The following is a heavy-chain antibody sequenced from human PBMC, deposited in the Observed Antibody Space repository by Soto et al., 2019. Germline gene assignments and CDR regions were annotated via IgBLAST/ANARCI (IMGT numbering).Heavy chain of an antibody. CDR1: GFTFSSYA. CDR2: ISGSGGST. CDR3: AKDRLTWYSGSYPYFDY. J-gene: IGHJ4*02. V-gene: IGHV3-23*01. D-gene: IGHD1-26*01. Sequence: GGSLRLSCAASGFTFSSYAMSWVRQAPGKGLEWVSAISGSGGSTYYADSVKGRFTISRDNSKNTLYLQMNSLRAEDTAVYYCAKDRLTWYSGSYPYFDYWGQGTLVTVSS.